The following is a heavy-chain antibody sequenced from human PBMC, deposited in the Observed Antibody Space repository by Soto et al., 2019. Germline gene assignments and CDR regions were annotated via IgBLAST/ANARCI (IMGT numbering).Heavy chain of an antibody. CDR3: ARGQYYDILTGSYYFDY. CDR2: IGTAGDP. CDR1: GFTFSSYD. J-gene: IGHJ4*02. D-gene: IGHD3-9*01. V-gene: IGHV3-13*05. Sequence: HPGGSLRLSCAASGFTFSSYDMHWVRQATGKGLEWVSAIGTAGDPYYPGSVKGRFTISRENAKNSLYLQMNSLRAGDTAVYYCARGQYYDILTGSYYFDYWDQGTLVTVSS.